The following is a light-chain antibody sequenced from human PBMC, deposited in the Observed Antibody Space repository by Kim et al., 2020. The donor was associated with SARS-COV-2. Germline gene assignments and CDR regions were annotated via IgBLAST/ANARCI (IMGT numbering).Light chain of an antibody. CDR3: QQYGSSRT. V-gene: IGKV3-20*01. Sequence: LSPGESATLSCRASQSVSSSYLAWYQQKPGQAPRLLIYGASSRATGIPDRFSGSGSGTDFTLTISRLEPEDFAVYYCQQYGSSRTFGQGTRLEIK. J-gene: IGKJ5*01. CDR1: QSVSSSY. CDR2: GAS.